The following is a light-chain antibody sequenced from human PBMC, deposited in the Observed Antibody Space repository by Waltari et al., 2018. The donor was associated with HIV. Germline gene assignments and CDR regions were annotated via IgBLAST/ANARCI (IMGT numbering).Light chain of an antibody. CDR2: DVS. CDR3: SSYTSSSTPVV. J-gene: IGLJ2*01. Sequence: QSALTQPASVSGSPGQSITISCTGTSSDVGGYNYVSWYQQHPGKAPKLMIYDVSKRPLGVSKRFSGSKSGNTASLTISGLQAEDEADYYCSSYTSSSTPVVFGGGTKLTVL. V-gene: IGLV2-14*01. CDR1: SSDVGGYNY.